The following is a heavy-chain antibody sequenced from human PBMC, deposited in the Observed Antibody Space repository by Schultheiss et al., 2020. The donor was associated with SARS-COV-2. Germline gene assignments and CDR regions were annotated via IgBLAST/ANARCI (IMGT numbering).Heavy chain of an antibody. D-gene: IGHD4-17*01. Sequence: GESLKISCAASGFTFSSYAMSWVRQAPGKGLEWVAVISGSGGSTYYADSVKGRFTISRDNSKNTLYLQMNSLRAEDTAVYYCAKPDYGAVDYWGQGTLVTVSS. CDR2: ISGSGGST. CDR1: GFTFSSYA. CDR3: AKPDYGAVDY. V-gene: IGHV3-23*01. J-gene: IGHJ4*02.